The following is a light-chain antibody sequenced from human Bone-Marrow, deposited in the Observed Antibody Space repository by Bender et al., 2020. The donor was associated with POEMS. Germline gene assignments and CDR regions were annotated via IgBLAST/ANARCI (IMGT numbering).Light chain of an antibody. CDR2: GNT. Sequence: QSVLTQPPSVSGAPGQRVTISCTGSSSNIGAGYDVHWYQQLPGTAPKLLIYGNTDRPSGVPDRFSGSKSGTSASLAISGLQAEDEADYYCSSFTPGSGFLFGGGTRLTVL. J-gene: IGLJ2*01. V-gene: IGLV1-40*01. CDR3: SSFTPGSGFL. CDR1: SSNIGAGYD.